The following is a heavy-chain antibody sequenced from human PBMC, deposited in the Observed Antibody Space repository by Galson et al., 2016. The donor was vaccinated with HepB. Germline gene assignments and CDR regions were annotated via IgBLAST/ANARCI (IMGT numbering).Heavy chain of an antibody. CDR2: INSKTDGGTT. V-gene: IGHV3-15*01. CDR3: TTVATYYHVPKGYYFDF. D-gene: IGHD3-10*02. Sequence: SLRLSCAASEFTFSHACMSWVRQFPGKGLEWVGLINSKTDGGTTDYAAPVKGRFTISRDDSNDTLYLQMNSLKTEDTAVYYRTTVATYYHVPKGYYFDFWGQGTLVTVSS. J-gene: IGHJ4*02. CDR1: EFTFSHAC.